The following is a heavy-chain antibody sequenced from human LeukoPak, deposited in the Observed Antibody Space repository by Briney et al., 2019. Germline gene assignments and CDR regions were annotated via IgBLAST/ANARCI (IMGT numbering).Heavy chain of an antibody. J-gene: IGHJ3*02. CDR1: AFTISTYW. D-gene: IGHD3-16*02. CDR2: IKQDGSEK. Sequence: GGSLRLSCAASAFTISTYWMSWVRRAPGKGLEWVANIKQDGSEKYYVGSVKGRFTISRDNAKNSLYLQMNSLRAEDTAVYYCVREVGLSDAFDIWGQGTMVTVSS. V-gene: IGHV3-7*01. CDR3: VREVGLSDAFDI.